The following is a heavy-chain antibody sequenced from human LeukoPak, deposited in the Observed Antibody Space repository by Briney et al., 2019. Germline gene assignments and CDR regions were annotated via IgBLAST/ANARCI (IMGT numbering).Heavy chain of an antibody. CDR3: ARYSNYDWYFDL. J-gene: IGHJ2*01. V-gene: IGHV4-59*01. CDR2: IYYSGST. D-gene: IGHD4-11*01. CDR1: GGSLSTYY. Sequence: SETLSLTCSVSGGSLSTYYWTWTRQPPGKGLEWIGYIYYSGSTNYNPSLKSRVTISVDTSKNQFSLKLSSVTAADTAVYYCARYSNYDWYFDLWGRGTLVTVSS.